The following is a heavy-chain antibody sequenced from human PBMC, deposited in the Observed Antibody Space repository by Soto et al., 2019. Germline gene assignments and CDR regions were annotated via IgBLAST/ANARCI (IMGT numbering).Heavy chain of an antibody. CDR1: GFTFSGNG. CDR3: VSDGVGSRHFYGFLDF. J-gene: IGHJ4*02. CDR2: VRDDGSNI. D-gene: IGHD3-10*01. V-gene: IGHV3-33*01. Sequence: QVQLVESGGGVVQPGRSLRLSCAATGFTFSGNGMHWVRQAPGKGLEWVAVVRDDGSNINYADFVKGTFIMSRDNSKNTLVMQMNMLRAEDTALYYCVSDGVGSRHFYGFLDFWGQGTLVTVSS.